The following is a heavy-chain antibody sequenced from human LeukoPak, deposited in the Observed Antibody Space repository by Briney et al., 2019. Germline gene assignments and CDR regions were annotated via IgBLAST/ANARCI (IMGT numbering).Heavy chain of an antibody. CDR3: ARRFAPSRNDAFDI. CDR1: GGSINSSSYY. Sequence: KPSETLSLTCTVSGGSINSSSYYRGWIRQPPGKGLEWIGTIYYSGSTYYNPSLKSRVTISVDTSKNQFSLKLSSVTASDTAVYYCARRFAPSRNDAFDIWGQGTMVTVSS. V-gene: IGHV4-39*01. J-gene: IGHJ3*02. D-gene: IGHD3-10*01. CDR2: IYYSGST.